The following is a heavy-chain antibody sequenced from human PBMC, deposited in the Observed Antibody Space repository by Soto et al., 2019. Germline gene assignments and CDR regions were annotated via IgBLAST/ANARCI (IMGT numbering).Heavy chain of an antibody. D-gene: IGHD1-26*01. V-gene: IGHV1-46*01. Sequence: QVQLVQSGAEVKKPGASVKVSCKASGYTFTSYYLHWVRQAPGQGLEWMGVIDPSGTSTKYAQKFQGRVIMTRDTSTSTVYMEMSSLRSDDTAVYFCARIKWGLDYYSGMDVWGQGTAVTVSS. J-gene: IGHJ6*02. CDR1: GYTFTSYY. CDR2: IDPSGTST. CDR3: ARIKWGLDYYSGMDV.